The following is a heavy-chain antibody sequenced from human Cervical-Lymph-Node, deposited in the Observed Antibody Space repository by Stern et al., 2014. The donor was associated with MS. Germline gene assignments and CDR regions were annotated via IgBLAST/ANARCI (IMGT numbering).Heavy chain of an antibody. D-gene: IGHD5-18*01. J-gene: IGHJ6*02. V-gene: IGHV5-51*06. CDR1: GYSFATYW. Sequence: MQLVQSGAEVKKPGESLKISCKGSGYSFATYWIGWGRQMPGKGLEWVGIIYPGDSDTRYSPSFQGQVTLSADKSIRTPSLHWSSLKASDTAMYYCARPGDDTAKYGLDVWGQGTTVTVSS. CDR2: IYPGDSDT. CDR3: ARPGDDTAKYGLDV.